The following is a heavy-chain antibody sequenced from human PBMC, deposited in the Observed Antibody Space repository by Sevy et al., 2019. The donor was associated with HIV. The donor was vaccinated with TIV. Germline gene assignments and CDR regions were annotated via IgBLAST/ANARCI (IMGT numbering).Heavy chain of an antibody. V-gene: IGHV4-59*01. Sequence: SETLSLTCTVSSASITSYYWSWIRQPPGKGLEWIAYTYYSGSTNYNPSLKSRVTISIDTSKNQLSLKLSSVTAADTAVYYCVRGGSPGWGVDVWGKGTTVTVSS. J-gene: IGHJ6*04. D-gene: IGHD1-26*01. CDR1: SASITSYY. CDR2: TYYSGST. CDR3: VRGGSPGWGVDV.